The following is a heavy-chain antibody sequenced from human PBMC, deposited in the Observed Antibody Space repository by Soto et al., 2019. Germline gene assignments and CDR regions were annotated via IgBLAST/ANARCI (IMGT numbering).Heavy chain of an antibody. J-gene: IGHJ6*02. Sequence: SETLSLTCAVYGGSFSGYYWSWIRQPPGKGLEWIGEINHSGSTNYNPSLKSRVTISVDTSKNQFSLKLSSVTAADTAVYYCARMGRKYLYGMDVWSQGTTVTVSS. D-gene: IGHD1-26*01. V-gene: IGHV4-34*01. CDR3: ARMGRKYLYGMDV. CDR2: INHSGST. CDR1: GGSFSGYY.